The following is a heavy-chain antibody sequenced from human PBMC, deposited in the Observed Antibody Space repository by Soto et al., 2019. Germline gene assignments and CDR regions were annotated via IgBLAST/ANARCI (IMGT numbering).Heavy chain of an antibody. CDR2: IYYSGSS. Sequence: QVQLQESGPGLVKPSETLSLTCTVSGGSISSYYWSWIRQPPGKGLEWIGYIYYSGSSNYNPSLKSRVTISVDTPKKQLSLKLSSVTAADTAVYYCARAGYCSGGNCYGFDYWGQGTLVSVSS. CDR1: GGSISSYY. J-gene: IGHJ4*02. V-gene: IGHV4-59*01. CDR3: ARAGYCSGGNCYGFDY. D-gene: IGHD2-15*01.